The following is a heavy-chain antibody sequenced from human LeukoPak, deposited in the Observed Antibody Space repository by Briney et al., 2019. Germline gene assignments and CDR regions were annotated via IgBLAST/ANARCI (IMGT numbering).Heavy chain of an antibody. CDR3: ARDGCGSSSCLDY. CDR1: GGSINSYY. CDR2: ISYSGST. V-gene: IGHV4-59*01. Sequence: SETLSLTCTVSGGSINSYYWSWIRQPPGKGLEWIGYISYSGSTNDNPSLKSRVTISVDMSKNQFSLKLSSVTAADTAVYYCARDGCGSSSCLDYWGQGTLVTVSS. D-gene: IGHD6-6*01. J-gene: IGHJ4*02.